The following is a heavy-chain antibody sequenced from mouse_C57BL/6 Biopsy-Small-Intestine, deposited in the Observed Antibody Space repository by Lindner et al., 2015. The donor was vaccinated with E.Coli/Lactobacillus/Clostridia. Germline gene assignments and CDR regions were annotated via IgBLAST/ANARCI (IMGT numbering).Heavy chain of an antibody. J-gene: IGHJ2*01. Sequence: VQLQEFWGRACEAEGPQSGCPAQLSGFNVKDYYIHWVKQRTEQGLEWIGRIDPEDGETKYAPKFQGKATITADTSSNTAYLHLSSLTSEDTAVYYCADDYWGQGTTLAVSS. CDR1: GFNVKDYY. V-gene: IGHV14-2*01. CDR3: ADDY. CDR2: IDPEDGET.